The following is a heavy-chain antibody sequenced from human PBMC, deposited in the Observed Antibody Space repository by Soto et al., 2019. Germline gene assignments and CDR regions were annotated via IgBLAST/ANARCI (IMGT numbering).Heavy chain of an antibody. CDR1: GFTFNSYA. J-gene: IGHJ4*02. CDR2: ISRSGGST. D-gene: IGHD3-10*01. V-gene: IGHV3-23*01. Sequence: GGSLRLSCAASGFTFNSYAMSWVRQAPGKGLEWVSTISRSGGSTYYADSVKGRFTISRDNSKNTLYLQMNSLRADDTAVYYCAKDLVHGNYFDYWGQGSQVTVAS. CDR3: AKDLVHGNYFDY.